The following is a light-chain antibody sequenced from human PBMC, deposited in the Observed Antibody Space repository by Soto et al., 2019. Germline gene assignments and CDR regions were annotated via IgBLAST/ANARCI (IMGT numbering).Light chain of an antibody. CDR2: EVS. CDR3: SSYAGSNNYV. CDR1: SSDVGGYNY. J-gene: IGLJ1*01. Sequence: QSVLTQPPSASGSPGQSVTISCTGTSSDVGGYNYVSWYQQHPGKAPKLMIYEVSKRPSGVPDRFSGSKSDNTAPLTVSGLQAEDEADYYCSSYAGSNNYVFGTGTKVT. V-gene: IGLV2-8*01.